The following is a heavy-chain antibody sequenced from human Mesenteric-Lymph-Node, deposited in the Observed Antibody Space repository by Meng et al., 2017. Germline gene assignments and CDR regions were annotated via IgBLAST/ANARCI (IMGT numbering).Heavy chain of an antibody. J-gene: IGHJ6*02. CDR3: ASRYCSSTSCKINQLYYYYYYGMDV. Sequence: GESLKISCAASGFSFSNSAMSRVRQSPGKGLEWVSAFSGGTGKTYYADSVKGRFTISRDTSKNTMYLQMTSLRSEDTAVYYCASRYCSSTSCKINQLYYYYYYGMDVWGQGTTVTVSS. V-gene: IGHV3-23*01. CDR2: FSGGTGKT. D-gene: IGHD2-2*01. CDR1: GFSFSNSA.